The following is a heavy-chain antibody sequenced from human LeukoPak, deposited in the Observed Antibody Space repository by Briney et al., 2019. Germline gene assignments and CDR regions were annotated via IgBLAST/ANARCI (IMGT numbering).Heavy chain of an antibody. V-gene: IGHV6-1*01. D-gene: IGHD1-14*01. Sequence: SRTLSLTCAISGDSFSRNTVAWNWIRQSPSRGLEWLGRTYYRSQWYSDYAESVKGRITINPDTSKNQFSLQLNSVTPEDTAVYYCARYQVSQGRETTPFDYWGQGTLVTVSS. J-gene: IGHJ4*02. CDR3: ARYQVSQGRETTPFDY. CDR2: TYYRSQWYS. CDR1: GDSFSRNTVA.